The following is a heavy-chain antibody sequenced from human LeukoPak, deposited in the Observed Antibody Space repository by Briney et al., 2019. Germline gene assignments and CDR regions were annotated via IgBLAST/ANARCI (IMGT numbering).Heavy chain of an antibody. CDR3: AGGTTDNYYYYYGMDV. CDR2: ISHSGSP. V-gene: IGHV4-4*02. CDR1: GGSISSGKW. J-gene: IGHJ6*02. D-gene: IGHD3-16*01. Sequence: PSGTLSLTCGVSGGSISSGKWWSWVRQPPGKGLEWIGEISHSGSPNYNPSLKSRLTISVDLPKNQFSLDLRSVTAADTAVYYCAGGTTDNYYYYYGMDVWGQGTTVTVSS.